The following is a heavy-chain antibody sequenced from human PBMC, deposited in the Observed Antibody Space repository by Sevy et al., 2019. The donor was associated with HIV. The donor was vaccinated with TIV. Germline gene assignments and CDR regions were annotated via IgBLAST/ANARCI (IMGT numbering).Heavy chain of an antibody. J-gene: IGHJ4*02. Sequence: ASVKVSCKASGYTFTSYAMHWVRQAPGQRLEWMGWINAGNGNTKYSQTFQGRVTITRDTSASTAYMELSSLRSEDTAVYYCARDGLRWELPFDYWGQGTLVTVSS. D-gene: IGHD1-26*01. CDR2: INAGNGNT. V-gene: IGHV1-3*01. CDR1: GYTFTSYA. CDR3: ARDGLRWELPFDY.